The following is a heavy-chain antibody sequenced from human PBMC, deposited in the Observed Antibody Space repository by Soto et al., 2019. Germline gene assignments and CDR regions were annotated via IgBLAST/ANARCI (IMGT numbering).Heavy chain of an antibody. J-gene: IGHJ6*02. D-gene: IGHD6-6*01. CDR1: DGSLSSGDYY. V-gene: IGHV4-30-4*01. CDR3: ARDRTAARRDYYYGMDI. CDR2: IYDSGST. Sequence: SETLSLTCTVSDGSLSSGDYYWSWIRQPPGKGLEWIGYIYDSGSTYYNQSLKGRVTISVDTSKNQFSLKLSSVTAADTAVYYCARDRTAARRDYYYGMDIWGQGTTVTVSS.